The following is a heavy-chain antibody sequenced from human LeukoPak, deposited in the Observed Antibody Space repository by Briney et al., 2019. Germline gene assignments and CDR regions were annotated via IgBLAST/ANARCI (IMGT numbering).Heavy chain of an antibody. V-gene: IGHV3-30*02. CDR1: GFTLGSHG. Sequence: GGSLRLSCVASGFTLGSHGMYWVRQAPGKGLEWVTFIWYDGSNKYYGESMKGRFTISRDNSKNTLYLQMNRLRVEDRAVYYCAIDSATGYYSDYWGQGTLVTVSS. CDR2: IWYDGSNK. CDR3: AIDSATGYYSDY. D-gene: IGHD3-9*01. J-gene: IGHJ4*02.